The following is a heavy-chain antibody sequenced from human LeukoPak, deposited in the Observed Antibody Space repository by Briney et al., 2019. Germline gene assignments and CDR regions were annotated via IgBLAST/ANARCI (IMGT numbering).Heavy chain of an antibody. CDR1: GFTFSSYA. V-gene: IGHV3-23*01. CDR3: AKDSKIVGPTFRSYHYMDV. D-gene: IGHD1-26*01. J-gene: IGHJ6*03. Sequence: PRGSLRLSCAASGFTFSSYAMSWVRQAPGKGLEWVSAISGSGGSTYYADSVKGRFTISRDNSKNTLYLQMNSLRAEDTAVYYCAKDSKIVGPTFRSYHYMDVWGKGTTVTVSS. CDR2: ISGSGGST.